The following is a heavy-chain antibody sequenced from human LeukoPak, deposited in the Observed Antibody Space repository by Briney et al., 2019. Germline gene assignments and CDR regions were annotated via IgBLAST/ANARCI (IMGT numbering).Heavy chain of an antibody. CDR1: GGSISSYY. D-gene: IGHD2-15*01. J-gene: IGHJ5*02. Sequence: SETLSLTCAVSGGSISSYYWSWIRQPPGKGLEWIGYIYYSGSTNYNPSLKSRVTISVDTSKNQFSPKLSSVTAADTAVYYCARQYGGNNNWFDPWGQGTLVTVSS. V-gene: IGHV4-59*08. CDR3: ARQYGGNNNWFDP. CDR2: IYYSGST.